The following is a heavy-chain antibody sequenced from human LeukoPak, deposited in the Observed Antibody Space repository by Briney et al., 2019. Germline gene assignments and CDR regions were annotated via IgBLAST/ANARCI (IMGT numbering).Heavy chain of an antibody. J-gene: IGHJ4*02. V-gene: IGHV3-15*01. CDR1: GFSFSNAW. Sequence: GGSLRLSRAASGFSFSNAWMTWVRQAPGKGLEWVGRIKSKAHGGTTDYAAPVKGRFTISRDDSKNTLYLQINGLKTDDTAVYYCAQHDYADFWGQGTLVTVSS. CDR2: IKSKAHGGTT. CDR3: AQHDYADF.